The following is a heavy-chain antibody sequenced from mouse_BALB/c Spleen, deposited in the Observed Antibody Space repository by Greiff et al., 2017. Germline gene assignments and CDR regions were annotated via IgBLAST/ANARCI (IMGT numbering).Heavy chain of an antibody. CDR1: GYTFTSYV. D-gene: IGHD1-1*01. CDR2: INPYNDGT. V-gene: IGHV1-14*01. CDR3: ASGPFIFPYFDY. J-gene: IGHJ2*01. Sequence: VQLKESGPELVKPGASVKMSCKASGYTFTSYVMHWVKQKPGQGLEWIGYINPYNDGTKYNEKFKGKATLTSDKSSSTAYMELSSLTSEDSAVYYCASGPFIFPYFDYWGQGTTLTVSS.